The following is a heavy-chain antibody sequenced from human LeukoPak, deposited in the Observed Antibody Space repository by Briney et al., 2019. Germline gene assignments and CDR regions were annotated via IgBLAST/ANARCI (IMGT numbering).Heavy chain of an antibody. CDR1: GFTFGTYD. Sequence: GGSLRLSCAASGFTFGTYDMSWVRQPPGEGLEWVSTMACLDSSCTEYYSDSVKGRFSISRDKSRSTLSLQLNSLRVEDTAMYYCVRDSEGSFDSWGQGTLVTVSS. CDR2: MACLDSSCTE. J-gene: IGHJ4*02. D-gene: IGHD3/OR15-3a*01. V-gene: IGHV3-23*01. CDR3: VRDSEGSFDS.